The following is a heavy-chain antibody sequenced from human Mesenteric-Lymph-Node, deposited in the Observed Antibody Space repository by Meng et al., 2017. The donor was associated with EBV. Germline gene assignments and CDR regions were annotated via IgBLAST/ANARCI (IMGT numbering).Heavy chain of an antibody. V-gene: IGHV4-39*01. CDR3: ASYSSSSVDY. D-gene: IGHD6-6*01. Sequence: QVQLAAAGPGLVKPSETLSLTFTVSGGSISSSSYHWGWIRQPPGKGLEWIGTIYYTGSTYYNPSLKSRLTISVDTSKNQFSLRLSSVTAADTAVYYCASYSSSSVDYWGQGTLVTVSS. CDR2: IYYTGST. CDR1: GGSISSSSYH. J-gene: IGHJ4*02.